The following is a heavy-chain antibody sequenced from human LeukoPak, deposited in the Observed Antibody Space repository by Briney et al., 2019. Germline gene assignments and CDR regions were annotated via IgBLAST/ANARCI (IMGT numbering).Heavy chain of an antibody. Sequence: GGSLRLSCAASGFTFSRNAMAWVRQAPGKGLEWVAGIGSDANTHYADSVRSRITISRDNSKNTVSLQMSSLRAEDTAVYYCAKDILRWSFDSWGQGILVTVSS. CDR3: AKDILRWSFDS. CDR2: IGSDANT. V-gene: IGHV3-23*01. D-gene: IGHD2-21*01. CDR1: GFTFSRNA. J-gene: IGHJ4*02.